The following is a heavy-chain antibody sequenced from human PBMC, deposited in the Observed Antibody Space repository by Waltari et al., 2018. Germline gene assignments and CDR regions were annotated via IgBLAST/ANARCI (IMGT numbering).Heavy chain of an antibody. CDR2: IRYDGSNK. CDR3: AKDWVRAFDI. J-gene: IGHJ3*02. CDR1: GFTFSSYG. V-gene: IGHV3-30*02. D-gene: IGHD3-10*01. Sequence: QVQLVESGGGVVQPGGSLRLSCAASGFTFSSYGMHWVRQAPGKGLGWVAFIRYDGSNKYYADSVKGRFTISRDNSKNTLYLQMNSLRAEDTAVYYCAKDWVRAFDIWGQGTMVTVSS.